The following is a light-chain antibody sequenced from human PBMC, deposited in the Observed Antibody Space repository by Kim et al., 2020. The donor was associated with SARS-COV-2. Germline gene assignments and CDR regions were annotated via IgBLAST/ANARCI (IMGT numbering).Light chain of an antibody. CDR3: AAWDGSLSGVV. CDR1: SSNIGSNT. J-gene: IGLJ2*01. Sequence: GRMVTISCSGSSSNIGSNTGNWYQQLPGAAPKVLIYSNKQRPSGVPDRFSGSKSGTSASLAISGVQSEDEADYYCAAWDGSLSGVVFGGGTQLTVL. V-gene: IGLV1-44*01. CDR2: SNK.